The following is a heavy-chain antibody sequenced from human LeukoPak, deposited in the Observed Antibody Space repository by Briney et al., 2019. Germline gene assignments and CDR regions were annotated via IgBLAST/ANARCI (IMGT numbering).Heavy chain of an antibody. V-gene: IGHV3-21*01. CDR3: MRGYFGDYEY. D-gene: IGHD4-17*01. CDR2: IDPSSTYI. J-gene: IGHJ4*02. Sequence: GGSLRLSCSASGFTFTSYTMNWVRQAPGRGLEWISSIDPSSTYIYYADSVKGRFTISRDNAHNSLYFQVNSLKAEDTAVYYCMRGYFGDYEYWGQGTLVTVSS. CDR1: GFTFTSYT.